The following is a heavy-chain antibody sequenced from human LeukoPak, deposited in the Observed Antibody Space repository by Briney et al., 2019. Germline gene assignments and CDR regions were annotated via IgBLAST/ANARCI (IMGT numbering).Heavy chain of an antibody. V-gene: IGHV3-23*01. D-gene: IGHD6-13*01. J-gene: IGHJ4*02. CDR1: AFTFRSYA. CDR3: ARVGLITQAGTYDY. Sequence: GGSLRLSCAASAFTFRSYAMSWDRQAGGKGLEWVSAISGSGGSTYYADSVKGRFTISRDNSKNTLYLQMSSLRAEDTAVYYCARVGLITQAGTYDYWGQGILVTVSS. CDR2: ISGSGGST.